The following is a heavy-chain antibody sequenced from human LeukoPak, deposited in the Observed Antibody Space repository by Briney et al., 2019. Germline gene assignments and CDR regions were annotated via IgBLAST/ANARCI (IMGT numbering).Heavy chain of an antibody. CDR2: ISWNSGSI. D-gene: IGHD3-10*01. V-gene: IGHV3-9*01. CDR1: GFTLDDYA. J-gene: IGHJ3*02. Sequence: GRSLRLSCAASGFTLDDYAMHWVRQAPGKGLEWVSGISWNSGSIGYADSVKGRFTISRDNAKNSLYLQMNSLRAEDTALYYCAKVASSGSYLDAFDIWGQGTMVTVSS. CDR3: AKVASSGSYLDAFDI.